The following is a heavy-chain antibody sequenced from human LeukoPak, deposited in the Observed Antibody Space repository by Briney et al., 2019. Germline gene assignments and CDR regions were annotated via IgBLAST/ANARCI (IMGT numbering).Heavy chain of an antibody. V-gene: IGHV3-7*01. Sequence: GGSLRLSCAASGFPFSNYWMSWVRQAPGKGLEWVANIKQDGGEEYYVDSVKGRFTTSRDNGKNSLYLQMNSLRAEDTAVYYCARAPGTGYYMDVWGKGTTVTISS. J-gene: IGHJ6*03. CDR3: ARAPGTGYYMDV. CDR1: GFPFSNYW. D-gene: IGHD1-1*01. CDR2: IKQDGGEE.